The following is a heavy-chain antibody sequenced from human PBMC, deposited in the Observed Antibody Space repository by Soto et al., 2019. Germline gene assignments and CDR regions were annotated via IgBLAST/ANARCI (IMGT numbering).Heavy chain of an antibody. J-gene: IGHJ4*02. Sequence: QVQLVQSGAEVKKPGSSVQVSCKASGGGNLRDYRTTWVRQAPGQGLEWMGGIIPKLGSANYAQNFQGRVTITAEESTNTVYMELRSLRSEDTAVYYCARGGGRYNFGAVYWGQGTPVTVSS. CDR2: IIPKLGSA. CDR1: GGGNLRDYR. V-gene: IGHV1-69*01. CDR3: ARGGGRYNFGAVY. D-gene: IGHD2-15*01.